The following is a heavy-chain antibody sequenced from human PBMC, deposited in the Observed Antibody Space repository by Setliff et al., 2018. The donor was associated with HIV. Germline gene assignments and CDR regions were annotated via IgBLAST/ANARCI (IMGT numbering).Heavy chain of an antibody. CDR1: GFTFSSYG. J-gene: IGHJ4*02. Sequence: GGSLRLSCAASGFTFSSYGTHWVRQAPGKGLEWVAVITHDGSSKYYADSVKGRFTISRDNSADTVYLQMTGLRVEDTAVYFCAKDPPGFSHFLDYWGQGAVVTVSS. CDR2: ITHDGSSK. V-gene: IGHV3-30*12. CDR3: AKDPPGFSHFLDY.